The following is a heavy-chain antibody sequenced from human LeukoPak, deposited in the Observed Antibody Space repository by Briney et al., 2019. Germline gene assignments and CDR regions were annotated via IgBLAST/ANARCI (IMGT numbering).Heavy chain of an antibody. D-gene: IGHD1-26*01. CDR1: GYSISSGYY. CDR3: ARHGGSLGYFDN. V-gene: IGHV4-38-2*01. Sequence: SETLSLTCAVSGYSISSGYYWGWIRQPPGKGLEWIGYVYQSGTTSYNPSLKRRVTISADTSKNQFSLRVTSVTAADTAVYYCARHGGSLGYFDNWGQGTLVTVSS. J-gene: IGHJ4*02. CDR2: VYQSGTT.